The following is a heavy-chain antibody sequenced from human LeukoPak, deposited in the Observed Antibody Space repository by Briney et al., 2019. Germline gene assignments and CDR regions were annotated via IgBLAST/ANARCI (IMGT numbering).Heavy chain of an antibody. Sequence: GGSLSLSCACSGFTFNNYAVHWVRQAPGQGQEWVAVISHHSIHKYYADSVKGRFTISRDSSKNTVSLQMNSLRGEDTAVYYCTKDRSGTVQGSFGMDVWGQGTTVNVSS. CDR1: GFTFNNYA. CDR2: ISHHSIHK. V-gene: IGHV3-30*04. J-gene: IGHJ6*02. CDR3: TKDRSGTVQGSFGMDV. D-gene: IGHD3-10*01.